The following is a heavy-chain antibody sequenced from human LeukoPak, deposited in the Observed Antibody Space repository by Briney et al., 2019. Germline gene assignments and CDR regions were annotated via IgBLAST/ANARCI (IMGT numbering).Heavy chain of an antibody. J-gene: IGHJ4*02. V-gene: IGHV4-59*08. Sequence: SETLSLTCTVSSGSISSYYWSWIRQPPGKGLEWIGYIYYSGSTNYNPSLKSRVTISVDTSKNQFSLKLSSVTAADTAVYYCASEIGYFDYWGQGTLVTVSS. D-gene: IGHD3-3*01. CDR3: ASEIGYFDY. CDR2: IYYSGST. CDR1: SGSISSYY.